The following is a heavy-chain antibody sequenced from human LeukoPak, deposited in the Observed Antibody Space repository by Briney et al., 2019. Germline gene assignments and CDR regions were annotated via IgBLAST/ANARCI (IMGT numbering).Heavy chain of an antibody. V-gene: IGHV3-30*18. CDR1: GFTFSSYG. CDR3: AKGGIPNDRGYFDY. Sequence: GGSLRLSCAASGFTFSSYGMHWVRQAPGKGLEWVAVISYDGSNKYYADSVKGRFTISRDNSKNTLYLQMNSLRDEDTAVYYCAKGGIPNDRGYFDYWGQGTLVTVSS. D-gene: IGHD1-1*01. CDR2: ISYDGSNK. J-gene: IGHJ4*02.